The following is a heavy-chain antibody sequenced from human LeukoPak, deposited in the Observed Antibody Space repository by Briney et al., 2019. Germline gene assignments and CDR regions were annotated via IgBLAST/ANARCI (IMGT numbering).Heavy chain of an antibody. CDR3: ARAEGSITIFGVVIITAFDI. CDR1: GGSISSYY. CDR2: IYYSGST. J-gene: IGHJ3*02. D-gene: IGHD3-3*01. Sequence: PSETLSLTCTVSGGSISSYYWSWIRQPPGKGLEWIGYIYYSGSTNYNPSLKSRVTISVDTSKNQFSLKLSSVTAADTAVYYCARAEGSITIFGVVIITAFDIWGQGTMVTVSS. V-gene: IGHV4-59*01.